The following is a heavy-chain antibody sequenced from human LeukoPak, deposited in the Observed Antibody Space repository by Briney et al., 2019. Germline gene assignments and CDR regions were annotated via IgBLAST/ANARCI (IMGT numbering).Heavy chain of an antibody. CDR3: ASEGCGGDCSILVNS. Sequence: SETLSLTCAVYGGSFSGYYWSWIRQPPGKGLEWIGEINHSGSTNYNPSLKSRVTISVDTSKNQFSLKLSSVTAADTAVYYCASEGCGGDCSILVNSWRQATLVTVS. CDR1: GGSFSGYY. V-gene: IGHV4-34*01. J-gene: IGHJ4*02. CDR2: INHSGST. D-gene: IGHD2-21*02.